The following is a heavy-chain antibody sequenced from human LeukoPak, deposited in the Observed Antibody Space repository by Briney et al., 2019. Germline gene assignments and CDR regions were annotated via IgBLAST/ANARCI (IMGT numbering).Heavy chain of an antibody. J-gene: IGHJ4*02. CDR1: GFTFSTYA. CDR3: AKERAGYINPYYFDY. D-gene: IGHD3-9*01. Sequence: PGGSLRLSCAASGFTFSTYAMSWVRQAPGKGLEWVSTISGSGANTYYADSVRGRFTISRDNSKNTLYLHMNSLRAEDTAVSYCAKERAGYINPYYFDYWGQGTLVTVSS. CDR2: ISGSGANT. V-gene: IGHV3-23*01.